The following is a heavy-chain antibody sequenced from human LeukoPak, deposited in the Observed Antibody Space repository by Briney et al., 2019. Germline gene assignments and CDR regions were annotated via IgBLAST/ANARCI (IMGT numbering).Heavy chain of an antibody. CDR1: GFTFSSYG. CDR3: AKDLYSSGPGRYMDV. V-gene: IGHV3-30*02. D-gene: IGHD6-19*01. Sequence: PGGSLRLSCAASGFTFSSYGMHWVRQAPGKGLEGVAFIRYDGSNKYYADSVKGRFTISRDNSKNTLYLQMNSLRAEDTAVYYCAKDLYSSGPGRYMDVWGKGTTVTVSS. CDR2: IRYDGSNK. J-gene: IGHJ6*03.